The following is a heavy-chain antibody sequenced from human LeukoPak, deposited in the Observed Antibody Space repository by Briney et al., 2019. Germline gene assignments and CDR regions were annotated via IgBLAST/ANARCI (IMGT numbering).Heavy chain of an antibody. D-gene: IGHD5-12*01. Sequence: PSETLSLTCAVYGGSFSGYYWSWIRQPPGKGLEWIGEINHSGSTNYNPSLKSRVTISVDTSKNQFSLKLSSVTAADTAVYYCARGADSGYDSLDYWGQGTLVTVSS. J-gene: IGHJ4*02. V-gene: IGHV4-34*01. CDR2: INHSGST. CDR1: GGSFSGYY. CDR3: ARGADSGYDSLDY.